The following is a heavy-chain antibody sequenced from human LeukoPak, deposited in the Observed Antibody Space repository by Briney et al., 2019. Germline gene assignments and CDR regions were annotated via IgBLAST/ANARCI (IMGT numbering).Heavy chain of an antibody. CDR3: TRDQTPYY. CDR2: IRSQIYGGTP. CDR1: GFTFVDYA. V-gene: IGHV3-49*03. Sequence: GGSLRLSCTASGFTFVDYAMNWFRQAPGKGLEWVGFIRSQIYGGTPEYAASVKGRFTISRDDSEGVAYLQMNSLKTEDTAVYYCTRDQTPYYWGQGTLVTVSS. J-gene: IGHJ4*02.